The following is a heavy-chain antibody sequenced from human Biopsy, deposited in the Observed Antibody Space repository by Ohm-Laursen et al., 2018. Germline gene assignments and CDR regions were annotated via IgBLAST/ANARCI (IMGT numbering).Heavy chain of an antibody. CDR2: ISGGGTI. J-gene: IGHJ6*02. V-gene: IGHV3-69-1*02. CDR3: TRLAYYYYYGMDV. D-gene: IGHD2-21*01. CDR1: GFSFSDYH. Sequence: GSLRLSCTASGFSFSDYHMRWIRQAPERGLEWVSYISGGGTIYYGDSMKGRVTISRDNAKNSLYLQRNSLRAEDTAVYYCTRLAYYYYYGMDVRGQGTTVTVSS.